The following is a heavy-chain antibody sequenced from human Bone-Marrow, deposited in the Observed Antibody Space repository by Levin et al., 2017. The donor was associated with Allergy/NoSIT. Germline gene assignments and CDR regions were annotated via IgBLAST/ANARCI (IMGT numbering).Heavy chain of an antibody. CDR3: ARDGPGTATGTP. D-gene: IGHD1-7*01. J-gene: IGHJ4*02. Sequence: GESLKISCAASGFTVSRNYMSWVRQAPGKGLEWVSLIYSGGDTQYADSVKGRFTISRDNSKNTLYLQMNSLRVDDTAGYYCARDGPGTATGTPWGQGTLVTVSS. CDR2: IYSGGDT. V-gene: IGHV3-66*01. CDR1: GFTVSRNY.